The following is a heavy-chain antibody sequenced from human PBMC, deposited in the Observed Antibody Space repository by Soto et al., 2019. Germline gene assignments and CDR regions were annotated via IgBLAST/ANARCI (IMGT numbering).Heavy chain of an antibody. CDR3: ARHVYYDVLKKNY. CDR1: GYNFANYW. D-gene: IGHD3-9*01. Sequence: GESLKISCKGSGYNFANYWIGWVRQMPGKGLEWMGIIYPGNSDTRYSPSFQGQVTISADTSISTAYLEWSSLKASDTAIFYCARHVYYDVLKKNYWGQGTLVTVSS. CDR2: IYPGNSDT. V-gene: IGHV5-51*01. J-gene: IGHJ4*02.